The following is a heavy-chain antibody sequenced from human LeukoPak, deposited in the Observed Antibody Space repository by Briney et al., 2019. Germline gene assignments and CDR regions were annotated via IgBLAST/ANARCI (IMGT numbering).Heavy chain of an antibody. CDR3: ARDGDYYDSSGYLKGDAFDI. D-gene: IGHD3-22*01. Sequence: GGSLRLSCAASGFTFSSYAMHWVRQAPGKGLEWVAVISYDGSNKYYADSVKGRFTISRDNSKNTLYLQMNSLRAEDTAVYYCARDGDYYDSSGYLKGDAFDIWGQGTMVTVS. CDR2: ISYDGSNK. J-gene: IGHJ3*02. V-gene: IGHV3-30-3*01. CDR1: GFTFSSYA.